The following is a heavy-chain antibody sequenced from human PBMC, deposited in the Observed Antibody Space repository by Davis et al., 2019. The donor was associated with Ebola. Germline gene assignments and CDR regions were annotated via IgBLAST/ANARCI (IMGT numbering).Heavy chain of an antibody. Sequence: SVKVSCKASGGTFSSYAISWVRQAPGQGLEWMGRIIPILGIANYAQKLQGRVTMTTDTSTSTAYMELRSLRSDDTAVYYCARDLVISQIDYWGQGTLVTVSS. CDR1: GGTFSSYA. V-gene: IGHV1-69*04. D-gene: IGHD2/OR15-2a*01. CDR2: IIPILGIA. CDR3: ARDLVISQIDY. J-gene: IGHJ4*02.